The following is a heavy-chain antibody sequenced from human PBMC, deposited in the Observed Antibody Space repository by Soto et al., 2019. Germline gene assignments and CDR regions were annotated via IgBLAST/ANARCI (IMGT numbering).Heavy chain of an antibody. Sequence: AQLVESGGGSVQPGGSLRLSCVASGFTFSSYEMNWVRQAPGKGLEWISYIGGSGGTKYSADSVKGRFTISRDNAQNSLDLEMIGLRVEATAVYYCARERGGDVGQVLFPDGFDIWGQGTIVTVSS. CDR2: IGGSGGTK. D-gene: IGHD3-10*01. CDR3: ARERGGDVGQVLFPDGFDI. V-gene: IGHV3-48*03. J-gene: IGHJ3*02. CDR1: GFTFSSYE.